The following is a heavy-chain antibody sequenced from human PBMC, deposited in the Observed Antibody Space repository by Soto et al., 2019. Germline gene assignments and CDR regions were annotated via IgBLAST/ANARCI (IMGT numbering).Heavy chain of an antibody. J-gene: IGHJ6*02. CDR3: AKSSSSWYGGYYYGMDV. CDR1: GFTFSSYA. V-gene: IGHV3-23*01. CDR2: ISGSGGST. Sequence: GGSLRLSCAASGFTFSSYAMSWVRQAPGKGLEWVSAISGSGGSTYYADSVKGRFTISRDNSKNTLYLQMNSLRAEDTAVYYCAKSSSSWYGGYYYGMDVWGQGTTVTVSS. D-gene: IGHD6-13*01.